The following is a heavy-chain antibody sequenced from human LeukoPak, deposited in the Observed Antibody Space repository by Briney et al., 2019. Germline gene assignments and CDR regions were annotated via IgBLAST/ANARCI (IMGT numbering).Heavy chain of an antibody. CDR2: LHYGGST. D-gene: IGHD3-10*02. CDR1: GGSISSSSSY. V-gene: IGHV4-39*07. J-gene: IGHJ1*01. Sequence: SETLSLTCTVSGGSISSSSSYWGWIRQPPGKGLEWIGSLHYGGSTYYNPSLRSRVTISVDTSKNQFSLKLSSVTAADTAAYYYASPRITMSEYIQHWGQGALVTVSS. CDR3: ASPRITMSEYIQH.